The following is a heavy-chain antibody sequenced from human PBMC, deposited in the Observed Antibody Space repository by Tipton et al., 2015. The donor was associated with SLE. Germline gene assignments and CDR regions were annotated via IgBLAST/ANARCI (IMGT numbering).Heavy chain of an antibody. Sequence: TLSLTCTVSGGSISSHYWSWIRQPPGKGLEWIGYIYYSGSTNYNPSLKSRVTISVDTSKNQFSLKLSSVTAADTAVYYCARTSSGWYYFDYWGQGTLVTVSS. CDR3: ARTSSGWYYFDY. CDR2: IYYSGST. V-gene: IGHV4-59*08. CDR1: GGSISSHY. D-gene: IGHD6-19*01. J-gene: IGHJ4*02.